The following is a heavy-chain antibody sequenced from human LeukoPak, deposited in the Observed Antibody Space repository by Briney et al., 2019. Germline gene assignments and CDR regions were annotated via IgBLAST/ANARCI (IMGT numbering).Heavy chain of an antibody. J-gene: IGHJ4*02. CDR1: GFTFSSYD. Sequence: QAGGSLRPSCAASGFTFSSYDMHWVRQATGKGLEWVPAIGTAGDTYYPGSVKGRFTISRENAKNSLYLQMNSLRAGDTAVYYCARGGDYGDSNFDYWGQGTLVTVSS. CDR2: IGTAGDT. V-gene: IGHV3-13*01. CDR3: ARGGDYGDSNFDY. D-gene: IGHD4-17*01.